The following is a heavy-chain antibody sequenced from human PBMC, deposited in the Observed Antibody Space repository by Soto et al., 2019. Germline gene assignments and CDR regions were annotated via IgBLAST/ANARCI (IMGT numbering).Heavy chain of an antibody. V-gene: IGHV4-59*01. CDR2: IYYTGST. Sequence: SETLSLTCTVSGGSISSYYWSWIRQPPGKGLEWIGYIYYTGSTSYNPSLKSRVTISVDTSKNQFSLKLSSVAAADTAVYYCVKGGSSKFDPWGQGTLVTVSS. D-gene: IGHD1-26*01. J-gene: IGHJ5*02. CDR1: GGSISSYY. CDR3: VKGGSSKFDP.